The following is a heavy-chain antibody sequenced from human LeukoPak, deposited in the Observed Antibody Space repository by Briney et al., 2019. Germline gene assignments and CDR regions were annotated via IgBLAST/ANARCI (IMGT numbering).Heavy chain of an antibody. D-gene: IGHD4-17*01. Sequence: SETLSLTCSVSGGSIRSYYWSWIRQPPGKGLEWIGYIYHSGSTNYNPSLKSRVTISVDTSGNQFSLKLSSLTAADTAVYYCARKRSAYGDSDYFDSWGQGTLVSVSS. CDR2: IYHSGST. V-gene: IGHV4-59*01. CDR3: ARKRSAYGDSDYFDS. J-gene: IGHJ4*02. CDR1: GGSIRSYY.